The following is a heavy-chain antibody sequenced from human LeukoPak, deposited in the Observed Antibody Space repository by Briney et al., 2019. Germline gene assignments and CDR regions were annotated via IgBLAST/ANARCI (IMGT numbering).Heavy chain of an antibody. CDR2: ISGSGGST. D-gene: IGHD3-22*01. Sequence: GSLRLSCAASGFTFSSYAMSWVRQAPGKGLEWVSAISGSGGSTYYADSVKGRFTISRDNSKNTLYLQMNSLRAEDTAVYYCAKDQGVWDSSGPRLYGMDVWGQGTTVTVSS. CDR3: AKDQGVWDSSGPRLYGMDV. CDR1: GFTFSSYA. V-gene: IGHV3-23*01. J-gene: IGHJ6*02.